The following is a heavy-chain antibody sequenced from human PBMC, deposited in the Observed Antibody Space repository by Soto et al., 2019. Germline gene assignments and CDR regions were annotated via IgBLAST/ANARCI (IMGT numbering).Heavy chain of an antibody. Sequence: QVQLLESGGGVVQPGRSLRLSCAASGFTFSSYGIHWVRQAPGRGLEWVAVISSDGSKIYYAESVKGRLTISRDKSKNTLYLQMNSLSAEDTAVYDCAKGGDFYGMDSWSQGTTVTVS. V-gene: IGHV3-30*18. CDR3: AKGGDFYGMDS. J-gene: IGHJ6*02. CDR1: GFTFSSYG. CDR2: ISSDGSKI. D-gene: IGHD2-15*01.